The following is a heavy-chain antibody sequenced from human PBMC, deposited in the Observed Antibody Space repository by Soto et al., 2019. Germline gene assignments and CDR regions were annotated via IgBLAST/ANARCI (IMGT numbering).Heavy chain of an antibody. Sequence: EVQLVESGGGLVQPGRSLRLSCAAFGFTFSDHYMDWVRQAPGTGLEWVGRIRNKANSYTTEYAASVKGRFTISRDDSKNLLFLQMYSLKPEDTAVYFCSRAGILTTPYYFDYWGQGTLVTVSS. J-gene: IGHJ4*01. CDR1: GFTFSDHY. D-gene: IGHD2-21*01. CDR3: SRAGILTTPYYFDY. V-gene: IGHV3-72*01. CDR2: IRNKANSYTT.